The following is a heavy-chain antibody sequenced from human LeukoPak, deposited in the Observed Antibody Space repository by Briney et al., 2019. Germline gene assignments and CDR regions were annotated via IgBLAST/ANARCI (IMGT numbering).Heavy chain of an antibody. Sequence: GGSLRLSCAASGFTFSNYAVNWVRQAPGKGLEWVSAISGGSDFIYYAESVKGRFTISRDNSKSTVYLQMNSLRVEDTAIYYCAKVDGGSLPRARFVYWGPRTLVTVSS. CDR3: AKVDGGSLPRARFVY. D-gene: IGHD6-25*01. V-gene: IGHV3-23*01. CDR2: ISGGSDFI. J-gene: IGHJ4*02. CDR1: GFTFSNYA.